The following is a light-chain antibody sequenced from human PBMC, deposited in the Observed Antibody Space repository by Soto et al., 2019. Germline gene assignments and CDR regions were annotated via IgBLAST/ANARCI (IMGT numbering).Light chain of an antibody. CDR2: GAS. Sequence: EIVMTQSTATLSVSPGERATLSCRASQCVSSNLAWYQQKPGQAPRLLIYGASTRATGIPARFSGSGSGTEFTLTISSLQSEDFAVYYCQQYNNWPPSITFGQGTRLEIK. J-gene: IGKJ5*01. V-gene: IGKV3-15*01. CDR1: QCVSSN. CDR3: QQYNNWPPSIT.